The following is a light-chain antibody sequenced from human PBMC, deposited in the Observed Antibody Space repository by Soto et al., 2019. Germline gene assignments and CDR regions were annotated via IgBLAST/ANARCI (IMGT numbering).Light chain of an antibody. J-gene: IGLJ1*01. Sequence: QSVLTQPHSVSGSPGQSVTISCTGTSSDVGGYNYVSWYQHHPGKAPKLMIYVVDKRPSGVPGRFSGSKSGNTASLTISGLQAEDEADYYCCSYAGSYPFVFGTGTKVTVL. CDR3: CSYAGSYPFV. CDR2: VVD. CDR1: SSDVGGYNY. V-gene: IGLV2-11*01.